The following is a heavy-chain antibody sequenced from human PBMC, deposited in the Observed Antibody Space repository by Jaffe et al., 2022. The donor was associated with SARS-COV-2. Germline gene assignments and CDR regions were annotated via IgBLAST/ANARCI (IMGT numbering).Heavy chain of an antibody. Sequence: EVQLVESGGGLVKPGGSLRLSCAASGFTFSSYSMNWVRQAPGKGLEWVSSISSSSSYIYYADSVKGRFTISRDNAKNSLYLQMNSLRAEDTAVYYCARDGQWATVVTPPIFDYWGQGTLVTVSS. CDR3: ARDGQWATVVTPPIFDY. J-gene: IGHJ4*02. D-gene: IGHD4-17*01. CDR1: GFTFSSYS. CDR2: ISSSSSYI. V-gene: IGHV3-21*01.